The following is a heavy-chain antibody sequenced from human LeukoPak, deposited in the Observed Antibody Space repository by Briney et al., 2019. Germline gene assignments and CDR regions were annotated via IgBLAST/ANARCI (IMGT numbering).Heavy chain of an antibody. D-gene: IGHD4-17*01. CDR2: VSDDEIMK. CDR1: GFTFCSYF. CDR3: ARRYSGDSPLDY. V-gene: IGHV3-30-3*01. J-gene: IGHJ4*02. Sequence: GGSLRLSCAASGFTFCSYFMYWVRQAPGKGLGCVGLVSDDEIMKDYTDSVKGRFTISRDNSKNTLYLQMNSLRVEDTAVYYCARRYSGDSPLDYWGQGTLVTVSS.